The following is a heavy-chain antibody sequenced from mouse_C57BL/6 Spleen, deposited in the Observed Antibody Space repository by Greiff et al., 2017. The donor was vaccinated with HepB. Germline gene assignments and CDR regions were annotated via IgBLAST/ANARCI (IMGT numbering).Heavy chain of an antibody. CDR3: ARERLRHAMDY. CDR1: GFTFSDYY. Sequence: EVKLVESGGGLVQPGGSLKLSCAASGFTFSDYYMYWVRQTPEKRLEWVAYISNGGGSTYYPDTVKGRFTISRDNAKNTLYLRMSRLKSEDTAMYYCARERLRHAMDYWGQGTSVTVSS. D-gene: IGHD2-4*01. CDR2: ISNGGGST. V-gene: IGHV5-12*01. J-gene: IGHJ4*01.